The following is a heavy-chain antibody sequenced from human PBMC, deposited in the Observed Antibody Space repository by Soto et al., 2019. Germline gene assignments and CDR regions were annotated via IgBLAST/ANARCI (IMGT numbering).Heavy chain of an antibody. V-gene: IGHV3-15*01. CDR1: GFTFSNAW. Sequence: GGSLRLSCAASGFTFSNAWMSWVRQAPGKGLEWVGRIKSKTDGGTTDYAAPVKGRFTISRDDSKNTLYLQMNSLKTEDTAVYYCTTDVDTAMVPDAFDIWGQGTMVTVSS. D-gene: IGHD5-18*01. CDR3: TTDVDTAMVPDAFDI. CDR2: IKSKTDGGTT. J-gene: IGHJ3*02.